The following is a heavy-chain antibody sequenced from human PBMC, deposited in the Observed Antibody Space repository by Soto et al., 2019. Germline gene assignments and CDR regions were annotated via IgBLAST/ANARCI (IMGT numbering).Heavy chain of an antibody. D-gene: IGHD2-21*01. CDR3: ARVMAAMANLLDP. V-gene: IGHV4-30-4*01. Sequence: SETLSLTCSVSGGSISSIDYFWSWIRQPPGKGLEWIGFIYHTGTTYYNPSLRSRVTISIDTSKSQFSMKLNSVTAADTAVYFGARVMAAMANLLDPRGQGTLVTVSS. CDR2: IYHTGTT. J-gene: IGHJ5*02. CDR1: GGSISSIDYF.